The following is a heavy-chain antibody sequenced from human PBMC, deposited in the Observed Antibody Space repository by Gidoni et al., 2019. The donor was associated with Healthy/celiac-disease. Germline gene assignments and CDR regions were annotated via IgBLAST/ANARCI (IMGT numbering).Heavy chain of an antibody. CDR3: TTGGYYDILTGDLDY. CDR2: IKSKTDGGTT. V-gene: IGHV3-15*01. J-gene: IGHJ4*02. CDR1: GFTFSNAW. D-gene: IGHD3-9*01. Sequence: EVQLVESGGGLVKPGGSLRLSCAASGFTFSNAWMSWVRQAPGKGLEWVGRIKSKTDGGTTDYAAPVKGRFTISRDDSKNTLYLQMNSLKTEDTAVYYCTTGGYYDILTGDLDYWGQGTLVTVSS.